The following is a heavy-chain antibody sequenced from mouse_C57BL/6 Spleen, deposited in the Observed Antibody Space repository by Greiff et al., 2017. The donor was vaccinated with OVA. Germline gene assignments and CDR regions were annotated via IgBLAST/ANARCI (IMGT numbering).Heavy chain of an antibody. CDR1: GFTFSDYG. J-gene: IGHJ2*01. CDR3: ARPRYYGSPYYFDY. CDR2: ISSGSSTI. Sequence: EVQGVESGGGLVKPGGSLKLSCAASGFTFSDYGMHWVRQAPEKGLEWVAYISSGSSTIYYADTVKGRFTISRDNAKNTLFLQMTSLRSEDTAMYYCARPRYYGSPYYFDYWGQGTTLTVSS. D-gene: IGHD1-1*01. V-gene: IGHV5-17*01.